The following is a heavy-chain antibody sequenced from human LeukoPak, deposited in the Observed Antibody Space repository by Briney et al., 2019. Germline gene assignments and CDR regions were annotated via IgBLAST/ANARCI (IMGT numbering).Heavy chain of an antibody. D-gene: IGHD4-23*01. J-gene: IGHJ4*02. Sequence: GEPLKISCKGSGYSFTSYWINWVRQMPGKGLEWMGIIYPGDSDTKYSPSLQGQVTISVDKSINTAYLQWSSLKASDTAMYYCARRSYGGKDFDYRGQGTLVTVSS. CDR1: GYSFTSYW. V-gene: IGHV5-51*01. CDR3: ARRSYGGKDFDY. CDR2: IYPGDSDT.